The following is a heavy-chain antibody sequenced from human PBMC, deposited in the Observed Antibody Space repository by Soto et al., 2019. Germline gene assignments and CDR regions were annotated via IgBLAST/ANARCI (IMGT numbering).Heavy chain of an antibody. CDR2: INYSGST. CDR1: GGSISSGDYY. V-gene: IGHV4-31*03. D-gene: IGHD2-21*02. Sequence: QVQLQESGPGLVKPSQTLSLTCTVSGGSISSGDYYWSWIRQHPGKGLEWIGYINYSGSTYYNPSLKSRVTISVDTSKNQFSLKLNSVTAADTAVYYCAREGLAYCGGDCYSTGGEGYFDLWGRGTLVTVSS. CDR3: AREGLAYCGGDCYSTGGEGYFDL. J-gene: IGHJ2*01.